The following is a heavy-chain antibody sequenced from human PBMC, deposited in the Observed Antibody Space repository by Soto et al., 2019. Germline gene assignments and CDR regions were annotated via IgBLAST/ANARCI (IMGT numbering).Heavy chain of an antibody. CDR3: ARQSIAATSFDY. D-gene: IGHD2-15*01. V-gene: IGHV4-34*01. J-gene: IGHJ4*02. CDR1: GGSFSGYY. Sequence: PSETLSLTCAVYGGSFSGYYWSWIRQPPGKGLEWIGEINHSGSTNYNPSLKSRVTISVDTSKNQFSLKLSSVTAADTAVYYCARQSIAATSFDYWGQGTLVTVSS. CDR2: INHSGST.